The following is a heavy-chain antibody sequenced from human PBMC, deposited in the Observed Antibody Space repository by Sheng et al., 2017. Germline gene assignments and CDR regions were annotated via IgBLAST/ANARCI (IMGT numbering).Heavy chain of an antibody. J-gene: IGHJ3*02. CDR3: ARDNGVSGVAFDI. D-gene: IGHD2-8*01. CDR2: IYDTGKTQ. V-gene: IGHV3-11*04. Sequence: QVQLAESGGGLVKPGGSLRLSCAASGFIFSDYYMSWIRQAPGKGLEWVSYIYDTGKTQYYADSVKGRFTISRDNAKNSLYLQMNSLRVEDTAVYYCARDNGVSGVAFDIWGQGTLVTVSS. CDR1: GFIFSDYY.